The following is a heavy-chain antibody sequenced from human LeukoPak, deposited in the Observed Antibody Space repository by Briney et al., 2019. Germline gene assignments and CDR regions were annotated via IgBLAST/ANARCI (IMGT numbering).Heavy chain of an antibody. Sequence: GGSLRLSCAASGFTFSSYAMSWVRQAPGKGLEWVSAISGSGGSTYYADSVKGRFTISRDNSKNTLYLQMNSLRAEDTAVYYCAKDRAVAGISHESDYWGQGTLVTVSS. V-gene: IGHV3-23*01. CDR3: AKDRAVAGISHESDY. J-gene: IGHJ4*02. CDR1: GFTFSSYA. D-gene: IGHD6-19*01. CDR2: ISGSGGST.